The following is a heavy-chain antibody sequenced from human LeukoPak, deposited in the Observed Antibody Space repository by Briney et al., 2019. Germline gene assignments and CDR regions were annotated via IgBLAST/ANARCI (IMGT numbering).Heavy chain of an antibody. CDR1: GFTFSTYS. CDR3: ARASGAAVAD. V-gene: IGHV3-53*01. J-gene: IGHJ4*02. CDR2: IYSGGST. D-gene: IGHD6-19*01. Sequence: GGSLRLSCAASGFTFSTYSMNWVRQAPGKGLEWVSVIYSGGSTYYADSVKGRFTISRDNSKNTLYLQMNSLRAEDTAVYYCARASGAAVADWGQGTLVTVSS.